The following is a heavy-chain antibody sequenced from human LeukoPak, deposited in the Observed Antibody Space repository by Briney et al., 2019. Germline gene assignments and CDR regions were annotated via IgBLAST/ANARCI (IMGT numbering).Heavy chain of an antibody. J-gene: IGHJ3*02. CDR1: GGSVSNSNYY. Sequence: PSETLSLTCSVSGGSVSNSNYYSGWLRQPPGRELEWIGSIYYTTSTYYNPSLKSRVTISVDTSKNQFSLKLSSLTAADTAVYYCATYGSYLDAFDIWGQGTMVTVSS. D-gene: IGHD1-26*01. V-gene: IGHV4-39*07. CDR3: ATYGSYLDAFDI. CDR2: IYYTTST.